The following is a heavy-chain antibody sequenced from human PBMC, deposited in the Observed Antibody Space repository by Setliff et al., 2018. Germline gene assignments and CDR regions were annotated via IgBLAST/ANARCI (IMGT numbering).Heavy chain of an antibody. V-gene: IGHV4-39*07. CDR3: ARGALEY. CDR1: GGSISSSSYY. CDR2: IYYSGST. J-gene: IGHJ4*02. Sequence: SETLSLTCTVSGGSISSSSYYWGWIRQPPGKGLEWIGSIYYSGSTYYNPSLKSRVTISVDTSKNQFSLKLSSVTAADTALYYCARGALEYWGQGTLVTVSS.